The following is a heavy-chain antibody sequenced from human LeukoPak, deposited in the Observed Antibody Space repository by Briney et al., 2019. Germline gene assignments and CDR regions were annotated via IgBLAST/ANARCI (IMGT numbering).Heavy chain of an antibody. CDR2: IKSDGSRT. D-gene: IGHD3-10*01. V-gene: IGHV3-74*01. CDR3: ARDGGSARGDY. J-gene: IGHJ4*02. CDR1: GFSFSDYW. Sequence: GGSLRLSCAASGFSFSDYWMHWVRQAPGKGLVWVSRIKSDGSRTDYADSVKGRFTISRDNAKNTLYLQMNSLRAEDTAVYYCARDGGSARGDYWGQGTLVTVSS.